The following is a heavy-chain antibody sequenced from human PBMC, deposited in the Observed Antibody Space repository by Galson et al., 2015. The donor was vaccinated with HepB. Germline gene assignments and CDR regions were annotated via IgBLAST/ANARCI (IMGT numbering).Heavy chain of an antibody. CDR2: IIPIFGIA. Sequence: SVKVSCKASRGTFSSYAISWVRQAPGQGLEWMGGIIPIFGIANYAQKFQGRVTITADESTSTAYMELSSLRSEDTAVYYCARGGGLAAAGPYYYYGTDVWDQGTTVTVSS. J-gene: IGHJ6*02. CDR1: RGTFSSYA. CDR3: ARGGGLAAAGPYYYYGTDV. V-gene: IGHV1-69*13. D-gene: IGHD6-13*01.